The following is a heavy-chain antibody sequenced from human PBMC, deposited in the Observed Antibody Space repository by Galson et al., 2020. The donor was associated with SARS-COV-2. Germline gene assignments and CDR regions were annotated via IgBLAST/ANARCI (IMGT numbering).Heavy chain of an antibody. CDR3: AKGTFTTGWRD. D-gene: IGHD6-19*01. CDR2: ISYDGSVK. CDR1: GFKFSNFG. V-gene: IGHV3-30*18. J-gene: IGHJ4*02. Sequence: PGGSLRLSCAASGFKFSNFGMHWVRQAPGKGLAWVSMISYDGSVKRYADSLKGRFTISRDVSKSILYLQMDSLTSDDTAIYYCAKGTFTTGWRDWGQGTLVTVSS.